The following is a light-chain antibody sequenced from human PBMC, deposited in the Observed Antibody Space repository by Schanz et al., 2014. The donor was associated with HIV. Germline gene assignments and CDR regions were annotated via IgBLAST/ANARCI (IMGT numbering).Light chain of an antibody. V-gene: IGLV1-40*01. CDR2: GNS. CDR1: SSNIGAGYD. J-gene: IGLJ2*01. Sequence: QSVLTQPPSVSGAPGQRVTISCTGSSSNIGAGYDVHWYQQLPGTAPKLLIYGNSNRPSGVPDRFSGSKSGTSASLAISGLRPEDEADYYCQSYDGTLKAVVVGGGTKVTVL. CDR3: QSYDGTLKAVV.